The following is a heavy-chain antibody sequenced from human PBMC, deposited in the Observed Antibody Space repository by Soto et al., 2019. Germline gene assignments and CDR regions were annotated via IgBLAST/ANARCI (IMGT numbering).Heavy chain of an antibody. V-gene: IGHV3-21*01. CDR2: ISSSSGYI. D-gene: IGHD1-1*01. CDR1: GFTFSTYS. J-gene: IGHJ4*02. Sequence: GGSLRLSCAASGFTFSTYSMNWVRQAPGKGLEWVSSISSSSGYIYYADSVKGRFTISRDNAKNSLYLQMNSLRAEDTAVYYCARDHDGSLDYWGQGTLVTVSS. CDR3: ARDHDGSLDY.